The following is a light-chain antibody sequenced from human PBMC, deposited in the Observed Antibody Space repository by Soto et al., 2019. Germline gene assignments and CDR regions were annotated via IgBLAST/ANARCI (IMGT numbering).Light chain of an antibody. CDR1: QDISNY. V-gene: IGKV1-33*01. Sequence: DIQMTQSPSSLSASVGDRVTITCQASQDISNYLNWYQQKPGKAPKLLIYDASNFETGVTSRFSGSGSGTAFTFTISSLQPEDIATYYCQQYDNLPPYTFGQGTKLEI. J-gene: IGKJ2*01. CDR2: DAS. CDR3: QQYDNLPPYT.